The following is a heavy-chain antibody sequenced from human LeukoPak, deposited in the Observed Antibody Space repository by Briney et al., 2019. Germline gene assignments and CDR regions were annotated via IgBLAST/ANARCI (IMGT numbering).Heavy chain of an antibody. V-gene: IGHV1-69*13. CDR2: IIPILGTA. CDR3: ARPGGVYSGSYYAFDY. CDR1: GGTFSSYA. Sequence: GASVKVSFTASGGTFSSYAISWVRQAPGQGLEWMGGIIPILGTANYAQKFQGRVTITADESTSTAYMELSSLRSEDTAVYYCARPGGVYSGSYYAFDYWGQGTLVTVSS. J-gene: IGHJ4*02. D-gene: IGHD1-26*01.